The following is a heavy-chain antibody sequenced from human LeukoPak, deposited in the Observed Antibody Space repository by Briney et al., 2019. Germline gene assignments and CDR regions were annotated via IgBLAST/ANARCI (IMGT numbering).Heavy chain of an antibody. V-gene: IGHV1-8*01. Sequence: ASVKVSCKAAGYTFTSYDINWVRQATGPGLEWMGWMNPNSGNTGYAHKFQGRVTMTRNTSISTAYMELGSLRSEDTAVYYCARAGRFDVVRYSDWLFSSVLAYWGERTLVTVSS. CDR2: MNPNSGNT. J-gene: IGHJ4*02. CDR3: ARAGRFDVVRYSDWLFSSVLAY. CDR1: GYTFTSYD. D-gene: IGHD3-9*01.